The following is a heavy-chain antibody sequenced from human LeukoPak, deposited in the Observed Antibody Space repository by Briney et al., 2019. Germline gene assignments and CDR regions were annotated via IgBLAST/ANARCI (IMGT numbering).Heavy chain of an antibody. CDR1: GFTFSRYS. Sequence: GGSLRLSCAASGFTFSRYSMNWVRQAPGKGLEWVASISSTSTFIYSADSVKGRFTISRDTAKNSLFLQMNSLRAEDTAVYYCVRVKGTYFDFWGQGTLVTVSS. V-gene: IGHV3-21*01. CDR3: VRVKGTYFDF. D-gene: IGHD1-1*01. CDR2: ISSTSTFI. J-gene: IGHJ4*02.